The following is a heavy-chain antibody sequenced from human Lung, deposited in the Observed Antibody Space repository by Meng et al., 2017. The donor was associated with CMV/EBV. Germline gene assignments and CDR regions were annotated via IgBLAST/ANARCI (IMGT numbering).Heavy chain of an antibody. CDR1: GGTFSSYA. CDR2: IIPIFGTA. CDR3: ARRGAVAGTQVYYYYGMDV. V-gene: IGHV1-69*05. J-gene: IGHJ6*02. D-gene: IGHD6-19*01. Sequence: SXXVSXKASGGTFSSYAISWVRQAPGQGLEWMGGIIPIFGTANYAQKFQGRVTITTDESTSTAYMELSSLRSEDTVVYYCARRGAVAGTQVYYYYGMDVXGQGXTVTVSS.